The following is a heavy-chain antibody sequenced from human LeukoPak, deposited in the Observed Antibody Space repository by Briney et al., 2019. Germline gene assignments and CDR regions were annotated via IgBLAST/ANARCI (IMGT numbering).Heavy chain of an antibody. J-gene: IGHJ4*02. V-gene: IGHV3-30*18. CDR3: AKDQYYDSSGYYVNYFDY. CDR1: GLTFSSYA. CDR2: ISYDGGNE. D-gene: IGHD3-22*01. Sequence: PGRSLRLSCAASGLTFSSYAMHWVRQAPGKGLEWVAVISYDGGNEYYADSVKGRFTISRDNSKNTLYLQMNSLRAEDTAVYYCAKDQYYDSSGYYVNYFDYWGQGTLVTVSS.